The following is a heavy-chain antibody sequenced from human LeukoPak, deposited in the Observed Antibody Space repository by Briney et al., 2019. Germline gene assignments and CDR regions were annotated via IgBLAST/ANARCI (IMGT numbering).Heavy chain of an antibody. CDR3: ARGRWHPSVRVDY. CDR2: INHSGST. J-gene: IGHJ4*02. D-gene: IGHD6-13*01. Sequence: GSLRLSCAASGFTVSSNYMSWVRQPPGKGLEWIGEINHSGSTNYNPSLKSRVTISVDTSKNQFSLKLNSVTAADTAVYYCARGRWHPSVRVDYWGQGTLVTVSS. V-gene: IGHV4-34*01. CDR1: GFTVSSNY.